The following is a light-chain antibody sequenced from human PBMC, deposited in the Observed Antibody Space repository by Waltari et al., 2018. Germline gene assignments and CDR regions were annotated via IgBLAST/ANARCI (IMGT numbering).Light chain of an antibody. CDR2: GAS. J-gene: IGKJ1*01. CDR1: QGIASW. CDR3: QQANDLPPT. Sequence: QMTQPPSSVSASVGDSVIITCRASQGIASWLAWYQQKPGKAPQLLIYGASTLQSGVPSRFSGRGSGTEFTLTINGLQPEDFATYFCQQANDLPPTFGQGTRVEI. V-gene: IGKV1-12*01.